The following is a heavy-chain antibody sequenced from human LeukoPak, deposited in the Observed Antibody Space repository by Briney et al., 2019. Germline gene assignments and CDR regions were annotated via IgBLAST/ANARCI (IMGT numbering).Heavy chain of an antibody. J-gene: IGHJ4*02. CDR1: GFTFSSYA. CDR3: AKIRTMVRGVIIPIFDY. CDR2: ISGSGGST. Sequence: GGSLRLSCAASGFTFSSYAVSWVRQARGKGLEWVSAISGSGGSTYYADSVKCRFTISRDNSKNTLYLQMNSLRAEDTAVYYCAKIRTMVRGVIIPIFDYWGQGTLVTVSS. D-gene: IGHD3-10*01. V-gene: IGHV3-23*01.